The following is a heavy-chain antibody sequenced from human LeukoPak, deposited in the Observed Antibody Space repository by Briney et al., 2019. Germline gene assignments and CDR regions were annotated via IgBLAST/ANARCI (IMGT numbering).Heavy chain of an antibody. V-gene: IGHV4-39*01. D-gene: IGHD2-2*01. CDR2: ITYDGSA. CDR1: GASISSSNDY. J-gene: IGHJ4*02. CDR3: ARQFATASADTRGYFDF. Sequence: SETLSLTCSVSGASISSSNDYWGWIRQAPGKYLEWIGSITYDGSAHYNPSLMSRATILVDTSKNQFSLKLSSVTAADAAMYYCARQFATASADTRGYFDFWGQGTVVTVSS.